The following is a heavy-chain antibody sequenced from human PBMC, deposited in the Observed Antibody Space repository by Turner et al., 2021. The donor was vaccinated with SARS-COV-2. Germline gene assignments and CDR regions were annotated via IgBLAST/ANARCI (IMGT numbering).Heavy chain of an antibody. D-gene: IGHD4-17*01. CDR3: ARCTSYGDYGNYSDY. CDR2: IIPIFGTA. CDR1: GGTSINYV. V-gene: IGHV1-69*06. Sequence: QVQLVQSGAEVKKPGSSVKVSCKASGGTSINYVISWVRQAPGQGLELMGGIIPIFGTANYAQKFQGRVTITADKSTSTAYMELSSLRSEDTAVYYCARCTSYGDYGNYSDYWGQGTLVTVSS. J-gene: IGHJ4*02.